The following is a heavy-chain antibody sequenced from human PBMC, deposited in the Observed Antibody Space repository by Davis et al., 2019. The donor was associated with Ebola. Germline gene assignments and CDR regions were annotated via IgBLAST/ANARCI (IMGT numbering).Heavy chain of an antibody. Sequence: SLKISCAASGFTFDDYAMHWVRQAPGKGLEWVSGISWNSGSIGYADSVKGRFTISRDNAKNSLYLQMNSLRAEDTAVYYCARGGYCSGGSCYAPHFDYWGQGTLVTVSS. CDR2: ISWNSGSI. J-gene: IGHJ4*02. CDR3: ARGGYCSGGSCYAPHFDY. D-gene: IGHD2-15*01. V-gene: IGHV3-9*01. CDR1: GFTFDDYA.